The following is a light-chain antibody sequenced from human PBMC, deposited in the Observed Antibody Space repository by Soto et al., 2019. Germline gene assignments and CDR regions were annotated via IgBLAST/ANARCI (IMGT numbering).Light chain of an antibody. V-gene: IGKV1-5*03. CDR2: KAS. CDR3: QHYDNYPLT. Sequence: DIQMTQSPSTLSASVGDRVTITCRASQSISNWLAWYQQKPGKAPKLLIYKASSLESGVPSRFSGSGSGTDFTLTISSQQADDFATYYCQHYDNYPLTFGEGTKLEIK. CDR1: QSISNW. J-gene: IGKJ4*01.